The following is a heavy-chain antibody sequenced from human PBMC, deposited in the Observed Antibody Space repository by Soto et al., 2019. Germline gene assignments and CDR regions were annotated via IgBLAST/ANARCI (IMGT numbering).Heavy chain of an antibody. V-gene: IGHV4-39*01. CDR3: ASIAAPGTTHFDF. CDR1: GGSIGSSSYY. CDR2: IYYSGNT. J-gene: IGHJ4*02. D-gene: IGHD6-13*01. Sequence: SETLSLTCTVSGGSIGSSSYYWGWIRQSPGKGLEWIGDIYYSGNTFYNPSLQSRVAISVDTSKNQFSLPLSSVTAADTAIFYCASIAAPGTTHFDFWGQGTLVTVSS.